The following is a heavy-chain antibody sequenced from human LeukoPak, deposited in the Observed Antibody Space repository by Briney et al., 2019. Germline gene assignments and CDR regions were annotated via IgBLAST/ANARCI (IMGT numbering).Heavy chain of an antibody. CDR2: ITSGSGSNV. Sequence: GGSLRLSCAATGFTFSSHAMSWVRQAPGKGLEWVSAITSGSGSNVYYTDSLKGRFTISRDNSKNTLYLHMNSLRAEDTAVYYCARHGSWSFDYWGQGTLLTVSA. CDR3: ARHGSWSFDY. J-gene: IGHJ4*02. CDR1: GFTFSSHA. V-gene: IGHV3-23*01. D-gene: IGHD6-13*01.